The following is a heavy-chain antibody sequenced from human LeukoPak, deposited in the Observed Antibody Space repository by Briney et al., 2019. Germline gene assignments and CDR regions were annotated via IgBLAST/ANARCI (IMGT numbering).Heavy chain of an antibody. V-gene: IGHV4-38-2*02. J-gene: IGHJ4*02. D-gene: IGHD6-13*01. CDR2: IYHSGST. Sequence: SETLSLTCTVSGYSISSGYYWGWIRQPPGKGLEWIGSIYHSGSTYYNPSLKSRVTISVDTSKNQFSLKLSSVTAADTAVYYCARGLGIAAAGRDYWGQGTLVTVSS. CDR3: ARGLGIAAAGRDY. CDR1: GYSISSGYY.